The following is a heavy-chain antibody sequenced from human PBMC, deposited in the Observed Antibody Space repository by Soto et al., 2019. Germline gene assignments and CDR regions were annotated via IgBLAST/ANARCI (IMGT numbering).Heavy chain of an antibody. V-gene: IGHV4-34*01. Sequence: SETLSLTCAVYGGSFSGYYWSWIRQPPGKGLEWIGEINHSGSTNYNPSLKSRVTISVDTSNNQFSLKLSSVTAADTAVYYCAREEVFNDSSGYYPLYFDYWGQGTLVTVSS. CDR1: GGSFSGYY. J-gene: IGHJ4*02. D-gene: IGHD3-22*01. CDR2: INHSGST. CDR3: AREEVFNDSSGYYPLYFDY.